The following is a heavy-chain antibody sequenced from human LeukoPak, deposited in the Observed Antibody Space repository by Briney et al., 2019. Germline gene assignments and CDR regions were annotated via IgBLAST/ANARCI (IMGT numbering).Heavy chain of an antibody. Sequence: PSETLSLTCAVSGASISSSYWSWIRQPPGKGLEWIGYINYSGNTKYNPSLESRVTISVDASNNQFSLRLSSVTAADTDFYYCARGYYDSRGYSNTFDIWGQGTLVTVSS. CDR1: GASISSSY. J-gene: IGHJ3*02. V-gene: IGHV4-59*01. CDR3: ARGYYDSRGYSNTFDI. D-gene: IGHD3-22*01. CDR2: INYSGNT.